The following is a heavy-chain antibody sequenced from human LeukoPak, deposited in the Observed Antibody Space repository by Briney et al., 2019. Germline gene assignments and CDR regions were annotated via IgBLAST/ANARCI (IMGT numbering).Heavy chain of an antibody. J-gene: IGHJ5*02. CDR1: GYSISSGYY. CDR2: IYHSGST. V-gene: IGHV4-38-2*02. CDR3: ARRRVDNWFDP. Sequence: SETLSLTCTVSGYSISSGYYWGWIRQPPGKGLEWIGSIYHSGSTYYNPSLKSRVTISVDTSKNQFSLKLSSVTAADTAVYYCARRRVDNWFDPWGQGTLVTVSS.